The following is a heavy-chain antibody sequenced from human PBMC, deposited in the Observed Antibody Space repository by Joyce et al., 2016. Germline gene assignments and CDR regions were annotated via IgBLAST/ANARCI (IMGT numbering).Heavy chain of an antibody. D-gene: IGHD3-10*01. Sequence: DVQLLESGGGLVQPGGSLRLSCAASGFTFRNYAKSWVRQAAGKGWGWVAGISGSGGTTYYADSVSGRFTIASDHAKKTVNLQRDGLRAEDTAVDYCAKAQNYGSGSPLGHWGQGTLVTVSS. J-gene: IGHJ4*02. V-gene: IGHV3-23*01. CDR2: ISGSGGTT. CDR3: AKAQNYGSGSPLGH. CDR1: GFTFRNYA.